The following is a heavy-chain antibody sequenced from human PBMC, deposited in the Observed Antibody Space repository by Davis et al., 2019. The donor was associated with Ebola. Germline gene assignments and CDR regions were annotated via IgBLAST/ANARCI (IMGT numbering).Heavy chain of an antibody. J-gene: IGHJ5*02. CDR1: GGTFSSYA. V-gene: IGHV1-18*01. CDR2: ISAYNGNT. CDR3: ARAGMYNWFDP. D-gene: IGHD1-14*01. Sequence: ASVKVSCKASGGTFSSYAISWVRQAPGQGLEWMGWISAYNGNTNYAQKLQGRVTMTTDTSTSTAYMELSSLRSEDTAVYYCARAGMYNWFDPWGQGTLVTVSS.